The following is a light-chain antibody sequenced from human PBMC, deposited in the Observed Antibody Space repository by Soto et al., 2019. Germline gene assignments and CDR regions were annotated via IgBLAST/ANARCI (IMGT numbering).Light chain of an antibody. CDR1: SGHSSYI. CDR2: LEGSGSY. Sequence: QSVVTQSSSASASLGSSVKLTCTLSSGHSSYIIAWHQQQPGNAPRYLMKLEGSGSYNKGSGVPDRFSGSSSGADRYLTISNLQFEDEADYYCETWDSNTHTVFGGGTKLTVL. V-gene: IGLV4-60*02. J-gene: IGLJ3*02. CDR3: ETWDSNTHTV.